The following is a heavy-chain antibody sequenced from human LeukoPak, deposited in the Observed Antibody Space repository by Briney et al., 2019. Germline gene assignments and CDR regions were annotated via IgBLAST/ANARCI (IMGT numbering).Heavy chain of an antibody. CDR1: GFTFSSYS. D-gene: IGHD2-2*01. Sequence: GGSLRLSCAVSGFTFSSYSMNWVRQAPGKGLEWVSFFSSSGSYIYYADSVKGRFTISRYIAKNSLFLQMNSLRVEDTAVYYCARDLNVVVPASNDYWGQGTLVTVSS. J-gene: IGHJ4*02. CDR3: ARDLNVVVPASNDY. V-gene: IGHV3-21*01. CDR2: FSSSGSYI.